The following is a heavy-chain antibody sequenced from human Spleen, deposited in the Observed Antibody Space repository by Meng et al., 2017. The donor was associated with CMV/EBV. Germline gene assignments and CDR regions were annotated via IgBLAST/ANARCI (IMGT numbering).Heavy chain of an antibody. CDR3: AVGTITIFGVAAPFDY. V-gene: IGHV1-2*02. D-gene: IGHD3-3*01. CDR2: INPYSGGT. CDR1: GYTFTGYY. J-gene: IGHJ4*02. Sequence: ASVKVSCKASGYTFTGYYIHWVRQAPGQGLEWMGWINPYSGGTDYAQNFQGRVTMTRDTSISTAYMELSRLRFDDTAVYYCAVGTITIFGVAAPFDYWGQGTLVTVSS.